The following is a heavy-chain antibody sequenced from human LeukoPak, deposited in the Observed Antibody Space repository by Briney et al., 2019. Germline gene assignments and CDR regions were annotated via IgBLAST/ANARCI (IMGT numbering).Heavy chain of an antibody. D-gene: IGHD4-23*01. V-gene: IGHV3-66*01. Sequence: GGSLRLSCAASGFTFSSYAMSWVRQAPGKGLEWVSVIYSGGSTYYADSVKGRFTISRDNSKNTLYLQMNNLRAEDTAVYYCAREAVGYFDYWGQGTLVTVSS. J-gene: IGHJ4*02. CDR3: AREAVGYFDY. CDR2: IYSGGST. CDR1: GFTFSSYA.